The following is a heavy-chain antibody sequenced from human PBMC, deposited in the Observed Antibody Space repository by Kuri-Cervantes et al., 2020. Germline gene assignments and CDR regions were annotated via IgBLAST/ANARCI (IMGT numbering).Heavy chain of an antibody. CDR3: ATAVFTGYYYMDV. CDR2: IIPIFGTA. J-gene: IGHJ6*03. Sequence: SVKVSCKASGGTFGSYAISWVRQAPGQGLEWMGGIIPIFGTANYAQKLQGRVTITADKSTSTAYMELSSLRSEDTAVYYCATAVFTGYYYMDVWGKGTTVTVSS. CDR1: GGTFGSYA. D-gene: IGHD4-11*01. V-gene: IGHV1-69*06.